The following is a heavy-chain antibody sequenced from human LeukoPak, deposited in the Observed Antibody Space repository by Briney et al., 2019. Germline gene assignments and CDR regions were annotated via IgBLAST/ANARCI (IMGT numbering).Heavy chain of an antibody. CDR1: GYTFTSYD. D-gene: IGHD5-18*01. Sequence: ASVKVSCKASGYTFTSYDINWVRQATGQGLEWMGWMNPNSGNTGYAQKFQGRVTMTRNTSISTAYMELSSLRSEDTAVYYCARGGYSYGYAYYYYYYMDVWGKGTTVTVSS. V-gene: IGHV1-8*01. CDR3: ARGGYSYGYAYYYYYYMDV. CDR2: MNPNSGNT. J-gene: IGHJ6*03.